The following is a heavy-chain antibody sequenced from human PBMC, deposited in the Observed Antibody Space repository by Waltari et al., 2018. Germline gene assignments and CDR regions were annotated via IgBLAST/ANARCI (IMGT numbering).Heavy chain of an antibody. CDR3: AKDMTAGGLDN. CDR1: GFTFNEHA. D-gene: IGHD6-13*01. J-gene: IGHJ4*02. CDR2: ILWSGDRI. Sequence: EVLLVDSGGGLVQPGGSLRLSCAGFGFTFNEHAMHWVRQAPGKGLEWVSGILWSGDRIGYADSVKGRVTISRDNAKNSLYLQMNSLRADDTALYFCAKDMTAGGLDNWGQGTLVTVSS. V-gene: IGHV3-9*01.